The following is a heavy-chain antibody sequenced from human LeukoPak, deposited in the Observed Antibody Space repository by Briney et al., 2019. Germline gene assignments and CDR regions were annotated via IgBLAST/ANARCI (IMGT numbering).Heavy chain of an antibody. CDR3: ARGSGTTAVDY. CDR2: IYTSRST. V-gene: IGHV4-61*02. J-gene: IGHJ4*02. D-gene: IGHD4-17*01. CDR1: GGSISSSSYY. Sequence: SETLSLTCTVSGGSISSSSYYWSWIRQPAGKGLEWIGRIYTSRSTNYNPSLKSRVTISVDTSKNQFSLKLSSVTAADTAVYYCARGSGTTAVDYWGQGTLVTVSS.